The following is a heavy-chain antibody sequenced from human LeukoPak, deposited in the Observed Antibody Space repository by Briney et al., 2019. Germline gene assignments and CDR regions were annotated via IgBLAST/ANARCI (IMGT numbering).Heavy chain of an antibody. CDR3: ARVYPRTPRGYSYGEHYYYMDV. Sequence: SVKVSCKASGGTFSSYAISWVRQAPGQGLEWMGGIIPIFGTANYAQKFQGRVTITTDESTSTAYMELSSLRSEDTAVYYCARVYPRTPRGYSYGEHYYYMDVWGRGTTVTVSS. D-gene: IGHD5-18*01. CDR2: IIPIFGTA. V-gene: IGHV1-69*05. CDR1: GGTFSSYA. J-gene: IGHJ6*03.